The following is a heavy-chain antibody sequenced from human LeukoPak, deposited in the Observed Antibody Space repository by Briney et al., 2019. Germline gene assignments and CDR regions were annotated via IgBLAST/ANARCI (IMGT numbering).Heavy chain of an antibody. V-gene: IGHV3-21*01. D-gene: IGHD6-13*01. CDR2: ISSGGSYI. CDR3: ARDVSPAAGIDY. CDR1: VFTFSSHS. Sequence: PGGSLRLSCAASVFTFSSHSMNWVRQAPGKGLEWVSSISSGGSYIKYADSVKGRFTISRDNAKNSLYLQMNSLRVEDTAVYCCARDVSPAAGIDYWGQGTLVTVSS. J-gene: IGHJ4*02.